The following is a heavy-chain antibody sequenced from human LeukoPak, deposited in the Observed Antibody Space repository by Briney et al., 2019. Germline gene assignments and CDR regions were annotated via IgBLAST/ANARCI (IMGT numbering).Heavy chain of an antibody. CDR2: ISGSGGST. J-gene: IGHJ6*02. Sequence: PGGSLRLSCAASGFTFSSYAMSWVRQAPGKGLEWVSAISGSGGSTYYADSVKGRFTISRDNSKNTLYLQMNSLRAEDTAVYHCAGRGYSSSWTLYYYYGMDVWGQGTTVTVSS. V-gene: IGHV3-23*01. CDR1: GFTFSSYA. CDR3: AGRGYSSSWTLYYYYGMDV. D-gene: IGHD6-13*01.